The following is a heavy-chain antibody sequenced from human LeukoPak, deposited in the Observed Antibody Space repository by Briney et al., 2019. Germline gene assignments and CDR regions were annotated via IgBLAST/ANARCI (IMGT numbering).Heavy chain of an antibody. CDR1: GFTFSSYS. D-gene: IGHD6-13*01. V-gene: IGHV3-66*03. Sequence: GGSLRLSCAASGFTFSSYSMNWVRQAPGKGLEWVSIIYDSGTTYYADSVKGRFTISRDNSKNTLYLQMNSLRAEDTAVYYCARDKGYSSGWYGYLDYWGQGTLVTVSS. CDR2: IYDSGTT. CDR3: ARDKGYSSGWYGYLDY. J-gene: IGHJ4*02.